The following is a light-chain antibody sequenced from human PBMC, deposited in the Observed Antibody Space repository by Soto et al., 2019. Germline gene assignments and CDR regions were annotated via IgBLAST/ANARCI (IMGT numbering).Light chain of an antibody. J-gene: IGKJ1*01. V-gene: IGKV1-5*01. CDR3: QQYNYYRPT. CDR2: DAS. Sequence: DIQVTQSPSTLSASVGDRVTITCRASQPISTWLAWYQEKPGKAPKLLIYDASSLEGGVPSRFSGSGSGTEFTLTISSLQPDDFATYYCQQYNYYRPTFGQGTKVEIK. CDR1: QPISTW.